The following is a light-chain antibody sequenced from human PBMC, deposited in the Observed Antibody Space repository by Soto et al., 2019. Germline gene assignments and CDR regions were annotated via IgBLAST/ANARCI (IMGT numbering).Light chain of an antibody. J-gene: IGLJ2*01. V-gene: IGLV2-8*01. CDR3: SSYAGSNNFVV. CDR2: EVS. CDR1: SSDVGGYNY. Sequence: QPALTQPPSASGSPGQSVTISCTGTSSDVGGYNYVSWYQQHPGKAPKLMIYEVSKRPTGVPDRFSGSKSGKTASLTVSGLQAEDEADYYCSSYAGSNNFVVFGGGTKLTVL.